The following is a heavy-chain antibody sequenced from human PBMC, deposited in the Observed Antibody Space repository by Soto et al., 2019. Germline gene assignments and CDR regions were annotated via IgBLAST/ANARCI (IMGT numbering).Heavy chain of an antibody. D-gene: IGHD5-18*01. V-gene: IGHV2-5*02. CDR3: VHRPEMATAHFDY. CDR2: IYWDYDN. Sequence: QITLKESGPTLVKPTHTLTRTCTFSGFSLSISGLGLVWIRQPPGKALEWLALIYWDYDNLYSPSLKSKLTITQDTSKNKEVLTMTNMDHVDQDKYYCVHRPEMATAHFDYWGQGTLVNVSS. CDR1: GFSLSISGLG. J-gene: IGHJ4*02.